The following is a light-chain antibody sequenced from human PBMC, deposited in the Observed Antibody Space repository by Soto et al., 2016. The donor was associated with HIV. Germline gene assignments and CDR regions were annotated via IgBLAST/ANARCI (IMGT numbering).Light chain of an antibody. V-gene: IGLV3-21*03. CDR1: NIGSKN. J-gene: IGLJ1*01. CDR2: DDS. CDR3: QVWDPTSDHPYV. Sequence: SYELTQPPSVSVAPGKTAKITCGGNNIGSKNVHWYQQKPGQAPVLVVSDDSDRPSGIPERFSGSNPGNTATLTISRVEAGDEADYYCQVWDPTSDHPYVFGTGTQISVL.